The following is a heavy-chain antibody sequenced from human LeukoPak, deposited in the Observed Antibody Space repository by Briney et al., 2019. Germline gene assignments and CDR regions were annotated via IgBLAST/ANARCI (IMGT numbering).Heavy chain of an antibody. CDR2: IIPIFGTA. CDR3: ARRRVTAAAGENDAFDI. Sequence: SVKVSCKASGGTFSSYAISWVRQAPGQGLEWMGGIIPIFGTANYAQKFQGRVTITADKSTSTAYMELSSLRSEDTAVYYCARRRVTAAAGENDAFDIWGQGTMVTVSS. J-gene: IGHJ3*02. V-gene: IGHV1-69*06. CDR1: GGTFSSYA. D-gene: IGHD6-13*01.